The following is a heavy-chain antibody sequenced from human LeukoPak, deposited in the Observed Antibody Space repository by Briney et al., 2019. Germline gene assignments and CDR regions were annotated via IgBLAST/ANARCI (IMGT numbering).Heavy chain of an antibody. J-gene: IGHJ4*02. Sequence: ASVKVSCKASGYTFTNYDFIWVRQASGQGLEWMGWMNPNNSKRGYSQKFQGRVTMTRDTSIRTAYMELSSPRSEDTAVYYCATGLNTPNDFWGQGTLVTVSS. CDR2: MNPNNSKR. V-gene: IGHV1-8*01. D-gene: IGHD1-14*01. CDR3: ATGLNTPNDF. CDR1: GYTFTNYD.